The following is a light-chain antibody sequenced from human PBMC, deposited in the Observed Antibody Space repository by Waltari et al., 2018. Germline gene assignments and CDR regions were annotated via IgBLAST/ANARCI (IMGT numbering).Light chain of an antibody. V-gene: IGLV2-11*01. Sequence: QSALTQPRSVSGSPGQSVTISCTGTSSDVGDYNYVSWYQQHPDKPPKLLIYDVTKRPSGVPDRFSGSKSGNTASLTISGLQAEDEADYYCCSYAGSYSFVFGGGTKLTVL. CDR3: CSYAGSYSFV. J-gene: IGLJ2*01. CDR2: DVT. CDR1: SSDVGDYNY.